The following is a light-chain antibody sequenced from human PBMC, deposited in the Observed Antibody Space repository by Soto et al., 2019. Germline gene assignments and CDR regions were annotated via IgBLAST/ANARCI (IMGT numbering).Light chain of an antibody. CDR1: QSISSH. CDR2: DAS. J-gene: IGKJ4*01. V-gene: IGKV3-11*01. CDR3: QQRTTWPLT. Sequence: EIVLTQSPATLSLSPGERATLSCRASQSISSHLAWYQQKPGQAPRLLMYDASNRATGIPARFSGSGSGTDFTLTISSLEPEDFAVYYCQQRTTWPLTFGAGTMVEIK.